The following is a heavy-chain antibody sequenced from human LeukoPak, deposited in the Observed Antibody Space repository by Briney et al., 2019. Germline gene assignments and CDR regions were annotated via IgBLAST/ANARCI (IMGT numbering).Heavy chain of an antibody. D-gene: IGHD6-13*01. V-gene: IGHV5-51*01. CDR1: GYSFTSYW. J-gene: IGHJ6*02. Sequence: GESLKISCKASGYSFTSYWIGWVRQMPGKGLEWMGIIYPADSDTRYSPSFQGQVTISADKSISTAYLQWSSLKASDTAMYYCASQYSTTWYANYYYFGMDVWGQGTTVTVSS. CDR3: ASQYSTTWYANYYYFGMDV. CDR2: IYPADSDT.